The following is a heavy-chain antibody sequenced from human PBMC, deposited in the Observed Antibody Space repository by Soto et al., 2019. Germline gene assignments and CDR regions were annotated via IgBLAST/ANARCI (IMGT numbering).Heavy chain of an antibody. Sequence: GASVKVSCKASGGTFSSYAISWVRQAPGQGLEWMGGIIPIFGTANYAQKFQGRVTITADESTSTAYMELSSLRSEDTAVYYCARPDPTMVRGVIIEDYYYGMDVWGQGTTVTVSS. V-gene: IGHV1-69*13. CDR1: GGTFSSYA. J-gene: IGHJ6*02. CDR2: IIPIFGTA. CDR3: ARPDPTMVRGVIIEDYYYGMDV. D-gene: IGHD3-10*01.